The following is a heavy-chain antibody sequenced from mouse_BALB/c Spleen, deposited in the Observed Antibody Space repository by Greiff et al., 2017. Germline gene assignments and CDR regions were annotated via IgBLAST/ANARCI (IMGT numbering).Heavy chain of an antibody. CDR3: ARDRDYYYGSSYNWYFDV. J-gene: IGHJ1*01. V-gene: IGHV2-6-7*01. D-gene: IGHD1-1*01. CDR2: IWGDGST. Sequence: VQLVESGPGLVAPSQSLSITCTVSGFSLTGYGVNWVRQPPGKGLEWLGMIWGDGSTDYNSALKSRLSISKDNSKSQVFLKMNSLQTDDTARYYCARDRDYYYGSSYNWYFDVWGAGTTVTVSS. CDR1: GFSLTGYG.